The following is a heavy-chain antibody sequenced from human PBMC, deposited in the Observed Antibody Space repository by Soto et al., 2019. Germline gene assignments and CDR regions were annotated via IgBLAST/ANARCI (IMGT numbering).Heavy chain of an antibody. V-gene: IGHV3-9*01. Sequence: EVQLVESGGGLVQPGRSLRLSCAASGFTFDDYAMHWVRQAPGKGLEWVSGISWNSGSIGYADSVKGRFTISRDNAKNSLYLQINSLRAEDTALYYCAKDFSSGWTNFDYWGQGTLVTVSS. CDR1: GFTFDDYA. CDR2: ISWNSGSI. CDR3: AKDFSSGWTNFDY. J-gene: IGHJ4*02. D-gene: IGHD6-19*01.